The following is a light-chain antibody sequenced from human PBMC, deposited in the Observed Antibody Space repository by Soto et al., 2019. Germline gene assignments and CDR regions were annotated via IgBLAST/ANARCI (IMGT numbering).Light chain of an antibody. CDR3: SSYTSSSPLYV. V-gene: IGLV2-14*01. J-gene: IGLJ1*01. Sequence: QSALTQPASVSGSPGQSITISCTGTSSDVGGYNYVSWYQQHPGKAPKLIIYDVSNRPSGVSNRFSVSKSGNTASLTISGLQAEDEADYYCSSYTSSSPLYVFGPGTTLTVL. CDR1: SSDVGGYNY. CDR2: DVS.